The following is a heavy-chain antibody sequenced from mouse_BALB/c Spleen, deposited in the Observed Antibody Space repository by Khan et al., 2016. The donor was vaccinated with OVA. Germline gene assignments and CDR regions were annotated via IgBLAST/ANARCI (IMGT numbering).Heavy chain of an antibody. CDR2: INTYTGEP. V-gene: IGHV9-3-1*01. Sequence: QIQLVQSGPELKKPGETVKISCKASGYTFTKFGMNWVKQAPGKGLEWMGWINTYTGEPTYADDFKGRFAFSMDTSASTAYLQINNLKDEDTATYFCASTPSFSYAMAHWGQGTSVTVSS. CDR1: GYTFTKFG. CDR3: ASTPSFSYAMAH. J-gene: IGHJ4*01.